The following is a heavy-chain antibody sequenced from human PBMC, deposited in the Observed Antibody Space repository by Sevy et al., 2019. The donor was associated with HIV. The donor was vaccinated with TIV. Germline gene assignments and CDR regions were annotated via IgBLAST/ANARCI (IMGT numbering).Heavy chain of an antibody. J-gene: IGHJ6*02. D-gene: IGHD5-12*01. V-gene: IGHV3-48*01. CDR1: GFTFNIFS. Sequence: GGSLRLSCAASGFTFNIFSINWVRQAPGKGLEWVSYISSSTIYYAVSVKGRFTISRDNAKNSLSLQMNSLRAEDTAVYYCARDGGYTDQGMDVWGQGTTVTVSS. CDR2: ISSSTI. CDR3: ARDGGYTDQGMDV.